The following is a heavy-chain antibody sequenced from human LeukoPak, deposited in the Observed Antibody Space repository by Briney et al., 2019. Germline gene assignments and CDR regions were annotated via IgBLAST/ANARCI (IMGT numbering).Heavy chain of an antibody. V-gene: IGHV3-21*01. CDR3: ARLGYCSGGSCSSFDY. J-gene: IGHJ4*02. D-gene: IGHD2-15*01. CDR2: ISSGSTYI. CDR1: GFTISGYE. Sequence: PGGSLRLSCTASGFTISGYEMNWVRQAPGKGLEWVSSISSGSTYIYCADSVKGRFTISRDNAKNSLYLQMNSLRAEDTAVHYCARLGYCSGGSCSSFDYWGQGTLVTVSS.